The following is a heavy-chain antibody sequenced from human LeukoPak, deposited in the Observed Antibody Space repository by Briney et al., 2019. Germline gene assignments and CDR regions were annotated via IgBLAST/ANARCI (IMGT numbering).Heavy chain of an antibody. D-gene: IGHD6-13*01. CDR1: GGSFSGYY. V-gene: IGHV4-34*01. J-gene: IGHJ4*02. CDR2: INHSGST. Sequence: SETLSLTCAVYGGSFSGYYWSWIRQPPGKGLEWIGEINHSGSTNYNPSLKSRVTISVDTSKNQFSLKLSSVTAGDTAVYYCARAKGIYSRNRGFDYWGQGTLVTVSS. CDR3: ARAKGIYSRNRGFDY.